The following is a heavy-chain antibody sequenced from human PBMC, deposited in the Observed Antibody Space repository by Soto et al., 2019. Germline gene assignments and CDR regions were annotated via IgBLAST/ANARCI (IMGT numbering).Heavy chain of an antibody. Sequence: EVQLLESGGGLVQPGGSRRLSCEASGFSFSTYAMRWVRQAPGKGLQWVAAISGDGGDTYYADSVNGRFTISRDHSKSTLYLQMNSLRAEDTAVYYCARAQGRGFYYYMDVWGKGTTVTVSS. CDR2: ISGDGGDT. V-gene: IGHV3-23*01. CDR1: GFSFSTYA. J-gene: IGHJ6*03. CDR3: ARAQGRGFYYYMDV. D-gene: IGHD3-10*01.